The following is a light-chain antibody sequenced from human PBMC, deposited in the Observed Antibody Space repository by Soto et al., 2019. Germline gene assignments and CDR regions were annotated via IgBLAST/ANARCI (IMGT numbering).Light chain of an antibody. CDR3: QQSYSTPIT. J-gene: IGKJ5*01. CDR1: QTVNTY. V-gene: IGKV1-39*01. CDR2: AAS. Sequence: DIQMTQSPSSLSASIGDRVTINCRASQTVNTYLHWYQQKPGKAPKLLIYAASSLQSGVPSRFSGSGSGTDFTLTISSLQPEDFATYYCQQSYSTPITFGQGTRLEI.